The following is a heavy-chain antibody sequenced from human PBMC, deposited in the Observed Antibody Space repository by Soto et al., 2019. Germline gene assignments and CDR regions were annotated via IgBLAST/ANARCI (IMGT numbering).Heavy chain of an antibody. CDR2: IKQDGSEN. Sequence: GGSLRLSCAASGFTFSSYWMSWVRQAPGKGLEWVANIKQDGSENYYVDSVKGRFTISRDNAKNSLYLQMNSLRAEDTAVYYCARDAYSSSWYGTHYYYGMDVWGQGTTVTVSS. D-gene: IGHD6-13*01. CDR1: GFTFSSYW. J-gene: IGHJ6*02. V-gene: IGHV3-7*03. CDR3: ARDAYSSSWYGTHYYYGMDV.